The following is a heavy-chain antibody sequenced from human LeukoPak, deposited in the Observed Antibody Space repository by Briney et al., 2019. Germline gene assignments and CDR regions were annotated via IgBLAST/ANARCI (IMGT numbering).Heavy chain of an antibody. J-gene: IGHJ4*02. D-gene: IGHD4-23*01. V-gene: IGHV4-4*07. Sequence: SQTLSLTCTVSGGSISTYYWNWIRQPAGKGLEWIGRIYTSGNTNYNPSLKSRVTMSLDTSKNQFSLKLSSVTAADTAVYYCARAAVATSRGFDYWGQGTLVAVSS. CDR2: IYTSGNT. CDR1: GGSISTYY. CDR3: ARAAVATSRGFDY.